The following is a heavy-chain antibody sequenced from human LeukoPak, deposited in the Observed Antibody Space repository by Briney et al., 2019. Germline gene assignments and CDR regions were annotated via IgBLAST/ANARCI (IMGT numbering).Heavy chain of an antibody. Sequence: SETLSLTCTVAGGSISSYYWSWIRQPPGKGLEWIGYIYYSGSTNYNPSLKSRVTISVDTSKNQFSLQLNSVTPEDTAVYYCAREIIAVAGTDWFDPWGQGTLVTVSS. CDR1: GGSISSYY. CDR3: AREIIAVAGTDWFDP. V-gene: IGHV4-59*12. J-gene: IGHJ5*02. CDR2: IYYSGST. D-gene: IGHD6-19*01.